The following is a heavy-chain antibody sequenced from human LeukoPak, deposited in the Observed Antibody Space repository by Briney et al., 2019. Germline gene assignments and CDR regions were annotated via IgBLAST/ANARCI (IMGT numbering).Heavy chain of an antibody. CDR2: ISSSGSTI. Sequence: GGSLRLSCAASEFTISSYEMNWVRQAPGKGLEWVSYISSSGSTIYYADSVKGRFTISRDNAKNSLYLQMNSLRAEDTAVYFCASGIVVVVAATPPDAFDIWGQGTMVTVSS. D-gene: IGHD2-15*01. CDR1: EFTISSYE. V-gene: IGHV3-48*03. CDR3: ASGIVVVVAATPPDAFDI. J-gene: IGHJ3*02.